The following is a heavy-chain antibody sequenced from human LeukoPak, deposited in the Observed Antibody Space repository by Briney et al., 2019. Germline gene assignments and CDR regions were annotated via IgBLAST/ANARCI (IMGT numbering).Heavy chain of an antibody. D-gene: IGHD5-24*01. J-gene: IGHJ4*02. V-gene: IGHV3-23*01. CDR1: GFTFSSYA. Sequence: GGSLSLSCAASGFTFSSYAMSWVRQAPGKGLDWVSAISGSGGSTYYADSVKCRFTISRDNSKNTLYLQMNSLRAEDTAVYYCAKGVEMATTPLFDYWGQGTLVTVSS. CDR2: ISGSGGST. CDR3: AKGVEMATTPLFDY.